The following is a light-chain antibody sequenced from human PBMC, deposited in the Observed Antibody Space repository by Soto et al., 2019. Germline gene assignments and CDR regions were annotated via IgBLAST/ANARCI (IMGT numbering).Light chain of an antibody. Sequence: EIVLTQSPGTLSLSPGERATLSCRASQTVSSSYLAWYQQKPGQAPRLLIYGASSRATGIPDRFSSSGSGTDFTLTISRLDPEDFAVYYCQQYGSSPYTFGQGTKVDIK. CDR2: GAS. V-gene: IGKV3-20*01. CDR3: QQYGSSPYT. J-gene: IGKJ2*01. CDR1: QTVSSSY.